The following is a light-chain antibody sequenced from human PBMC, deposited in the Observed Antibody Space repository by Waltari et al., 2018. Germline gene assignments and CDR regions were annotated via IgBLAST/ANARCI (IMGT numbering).Light chain of an antibody. V-gene: IGLV2-11*01. J-gene: IGLJ2*01. CDR1: SSDVGGYNY. CDR3: CSYAGIYTLA. CDR2: DIN. Sequence: QSALTQPRSVAGSLGQSVTISCSGTSSDVGGYNYVSWYQQHPGKAPKLLIYDINKRPSVVPDRFAGSKSGNTASLTISRLQSDDEADYYCCSYAGIYTLAFGGGTKLTVL.